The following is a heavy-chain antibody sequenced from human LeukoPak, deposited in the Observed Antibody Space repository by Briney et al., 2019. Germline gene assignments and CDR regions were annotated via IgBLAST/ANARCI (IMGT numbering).Heavy chain of an antibody. J-gene: IGHJ5*02. CDR1: GGSVSGYY. CDR3: ARAFCTYRSCRNWFDP. CDR2: ITHSGDI. D-gene: IGHD6-19*01. Sequence: SETLSLTCAVYGGSVSGYYWSWIRQSPGKGLEWIGEITHSGDINYSPSFNSRVTISADTSKNQFSLRLSSLTAADTAVYYCARAFCTYRSCRNWFDPCGPGTPVTVSS. V-gene: IGHV4-34*01.